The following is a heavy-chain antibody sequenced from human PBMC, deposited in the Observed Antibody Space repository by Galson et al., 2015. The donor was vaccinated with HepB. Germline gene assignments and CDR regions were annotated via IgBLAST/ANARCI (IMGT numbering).Heavy chain of an antibody. Sequence: SLRLSCAASGFTFSNYWMSWVRQAPGQGLEWVANIKEDGSETHYVDSMKGRFIISRDNAKKSLYLQMNSLRAEDTAIYYCARERDPTSSGSLLNYWGQGTLVTVSS. D-gene: IGHD6-6*01. CDR2: IKEDGSET. J-gene: IGHJ4*02. CDR3: ARERDPTSSGSLLNY. CDR1: GFTFSNYW. V-gene: IGHV3-7*03.